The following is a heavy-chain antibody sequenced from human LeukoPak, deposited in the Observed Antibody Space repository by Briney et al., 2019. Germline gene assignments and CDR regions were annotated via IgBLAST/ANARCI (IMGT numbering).Heavy chain of an antibody. CDR2: INPSAGST. Sequence: GASVKVSCKASGYTFTSSYLHWVRQAPGQGLEWMGIINPSAGSTSYAQKFQGRVTMTRDTSTSTVYMELSSLRSEDTAVYYCARGGITGTTWGYYFDYWGQGTLVTVSS. D-gene: IGHD1-20*01. V-gene: IGHV1-46*01. J-gene: IGHJ4*02. CDR3: ARGGITGTTWGYYFDY. CDR1: GYTFTSSY.